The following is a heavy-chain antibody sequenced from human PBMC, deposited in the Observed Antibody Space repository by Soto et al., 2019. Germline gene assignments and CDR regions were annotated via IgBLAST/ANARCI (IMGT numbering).Heavy chain of an antibody. CDR1: GFTFSSYA. CDR2: ISYDGSNK. CDR3: ARVDPTSGWYYYYGMDV. V-gene: IGHV3-30-3*01. J-gene: IGHJ6*02. Sequence: QVQLVESGGGVVQPGRSLRLSCAASGFTFSSYAMHWVRQAPGKGLEWVAVISYDGSNKYYADSVKGRFTISRDNSKNTLYLQMNSLRAEDTAVYSCARVDPTSGWYYYYGMDVWGQGTTVTVSS. D-gene: IGHD6-19*01.